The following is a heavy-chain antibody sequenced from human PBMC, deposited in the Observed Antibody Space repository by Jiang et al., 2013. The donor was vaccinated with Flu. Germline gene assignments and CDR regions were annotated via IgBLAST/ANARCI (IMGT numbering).Heavy chain of an antibody. D-gene: IGHD2-21*02. CDR3: ARLDRLSYCGGDCYSTFDY. J-gene: IGHJ4*02. Sequence: PGLVKPSETLSLTCSVSGGSISSDIYYWGWIRQPPGKGLEWIGSINYSGTIYYNPSLKSRVTVSVDTSKNQFSLRLNSVTAADTAIYYCARLDRLSYCGGDCYSTFDYWGQG. V-gene: IGHV4-39*01. CDR2: INYSGTI. CDR1: GGSISSDIYY.